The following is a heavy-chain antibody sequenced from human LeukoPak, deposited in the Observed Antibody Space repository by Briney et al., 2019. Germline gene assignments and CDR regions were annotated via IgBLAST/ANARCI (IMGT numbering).Heavy chain of an antibody. D-gene: IGHD3-16*01. CDR3: ARGSSFRGHVDY. CDR2: IYTSGSI. V-gene: IGHV4-61*02. CDR1: GGSISSDNYH. J-gene: IGHJ4*02. Sequence: SQTLSLTCTVSGGSISSDNYHWSWIRQPAGKGLEWIGRIYTSGSINYNPSLKSRVTISVDTSKNQFSLKLSSVTAADTAVYYCARGSSFRGHVDYWGQGTLVTVSS.